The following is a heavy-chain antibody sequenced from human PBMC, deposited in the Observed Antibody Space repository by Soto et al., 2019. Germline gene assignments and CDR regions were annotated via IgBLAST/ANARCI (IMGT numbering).Heavy chain of an antibody. CDR2: ISKSDYT. CDR3: AREDSIIIPAVSDF. Sequence: LRLSCTVSGFAFNNYGINWVRQAPGQGLEWVSSISKSDYTYYSDSVKGRFTISRDNAKNSVSLQMNTLRVEDTAVYYCAREDSIIIPAVSDFWGQGTLVTVSS. D-gene: IGHD2-2*01. CDR1: GFAFNNYG. V-gene: IGHV3-21*01. J-gene: IGHJ4*02.